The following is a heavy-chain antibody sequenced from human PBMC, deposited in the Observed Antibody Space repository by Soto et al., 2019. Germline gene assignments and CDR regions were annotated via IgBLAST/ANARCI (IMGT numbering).Heavy chain of an antibody. J-gene: IGHJ6*02. CDR1: GFTISNYG. CDR3: ATTRVGPCSSSICFSGVFDGMDV. CDR2: ISYDGTIT. Sequence: GGSLRLSSAASGFTISNYGMHWVRQAPGKGLEWVAVISYDGTITYYADSVKGRFTISRDNSKNTLYLQMNSLRTEDTAVYYCATTRVGPCSSSICFSGVFDGMDVWGQGTTVTVSS. V-gene: IGHV3-30-3*01. D-gene: IGHD2-2*01.